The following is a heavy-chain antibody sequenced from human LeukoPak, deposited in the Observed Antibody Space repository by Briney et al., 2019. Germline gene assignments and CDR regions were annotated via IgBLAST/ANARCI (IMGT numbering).Heavy chain of an antibody. CDR2: ISGSGGST. V-gene: IGHV3-23*01. CDR1: GFTFSSYA. J-gene: IGHJ4*02. Sequence: PGGSLRLSCAASGFTFSSYAMSWVRQAPGKGLEWVSAISGSGGSTYYADSVKGRFTISRDNSKNTLYLQMNSLRAEDTAVHYCATYRYGGSYPYYFDYWGQGTLVTVSS. CDR3: ATYRYGGSYPYYFDY. D-gene: IGHD1-26*01.